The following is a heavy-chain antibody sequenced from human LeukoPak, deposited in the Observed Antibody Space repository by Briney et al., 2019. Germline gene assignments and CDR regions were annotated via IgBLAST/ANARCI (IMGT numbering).Heavy chain of an antibody. CDR2: INHGGST. D-gene: IGHD2-2*01. J-gene: IGHJ5*02. CDR1: GGSFSGYL. Sequence: PSETLSLTCTVYGGSFSGYLWSWIRQPPGKGLEWIGKINHGGSTRYNPSLMSRVTISVDTSKNQFSLKLSSVTAADSAVYYCASRYCTSPSCYLPFDPWGQGTLVTVSS. CDR3: ASRYCTSPSCYLPFDP. V-gene: IGHV4-34*01.